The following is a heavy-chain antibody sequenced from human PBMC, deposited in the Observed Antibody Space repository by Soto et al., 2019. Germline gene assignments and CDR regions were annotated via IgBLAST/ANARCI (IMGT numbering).Heavy chain of an antibody. CDR3: ARDRGYYYYMDV. CDR2: IWYDGSKK. Sequence: QVQLVESGGGVVQPGRSLRLSCAASGFTFSSYGMHWVRQAPGKGLEWVAVIWYDGSKKYYADSVKGRFTISRDNSKNTLYLQMNSLRAEDTAVYYCARDRGYYYYMDVWGKGTTVTVSS. CDR1: GFTFSSYG. V-gene: IGHV3-33*01. J-gene: IGHJ6*03.